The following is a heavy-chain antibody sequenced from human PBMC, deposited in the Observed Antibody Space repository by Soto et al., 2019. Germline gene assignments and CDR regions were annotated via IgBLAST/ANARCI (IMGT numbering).Heavy chain of an antibody. CDR2: VFYTGFT. CDR1: GASISGSYYY. V-gene: IGHV4-39*01. Sequence: SETLSLTCAVSGASISGSYYYWAWLRHSPGKGPEWIGSVFYTGFTSYNPSLESRVSVSVDTSKSQFSLKLSAVTAADTAVYYCATSQKGYNWNYFDHWGQGAMITVSS. D-gene: IGHD1-20*01. J-gene: IGHJ4*02. CDR3: ATSQKGYNWNYFDH.